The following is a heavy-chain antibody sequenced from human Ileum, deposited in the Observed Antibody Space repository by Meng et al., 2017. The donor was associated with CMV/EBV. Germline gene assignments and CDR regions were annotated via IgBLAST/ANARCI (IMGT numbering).Heavy chain of an antibody. CDR2: IDSDGSRI. V-gene: IGHV3-74*01. CDR1: GFNFNTYW. J-gene: IGHJ1*01. CDR3: ASGIRLTGS. Sequence: GGSLRLSCAASGFNFNTYWMHWVRQAPGKGLVWVSRIDSDGSRIDYADSVKGRFTISRDNTKNTLYLQMDSLRDEDTALYFCASGIRLTGSWGQGKRVNGAS. D-gene: IGHD1-14*01.